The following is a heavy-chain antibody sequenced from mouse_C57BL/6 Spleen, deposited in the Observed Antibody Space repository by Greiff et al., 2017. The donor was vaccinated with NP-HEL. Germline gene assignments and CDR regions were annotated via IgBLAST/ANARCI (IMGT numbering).Heavy chain of an antibody. Sequence: QVQLQQPGAELVMPGASVKLSCKASGYTFTSYWMHWVKQRPGQGLEWIGEIDPSDSYTNYNQKFKGKSTLTVDKSSSTAYMQLSSLTSEDSAVYYCARGDYGKYWGQGTTLTVSS. D-gene: IGHD1-1*01. CDR1: GYTFTSYW. V-gene: IGHV1-69*01. J-gene: IGHJ2*01. CDR3: ARGDYGKY. CDR2: IDPSDSYT.